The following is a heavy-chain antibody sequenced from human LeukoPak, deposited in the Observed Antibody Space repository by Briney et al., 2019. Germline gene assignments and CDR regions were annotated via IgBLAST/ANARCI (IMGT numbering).Heavy chain of an antibody. Sequence: GSLRLSCAASGFTFSSYAMSWVRQAPGKGLEWVSTISGGGGSTYYADSVKGRFTISRDNSKNTLYLQMNSLRAEDTAVYYCAKGGSIAVADNLDYWGQGTLVTVSS. V-gene: IGHV3-23*01. D-gene: IGHD6-19*01. CDR1: GFTFSSYA. CDR2: ISGGGGST. J-gene: IGHJ4*02. CDR3: AKGGSIAVADNLDY.